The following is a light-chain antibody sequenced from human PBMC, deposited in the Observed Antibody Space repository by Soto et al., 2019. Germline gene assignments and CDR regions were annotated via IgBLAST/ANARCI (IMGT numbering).Light chain of an antibody. J-gene: IGKJ4*01. V-gene: IGKV4-1*01. CDR3: QQYYSTTLT. Sequence: DIVMTQSPDSLAVSLGERATINCKSSQCVLYSSNNKNYLAWYPQTXGQPPKXLIYWASTRESGVPDRFSGSGAGTDFTRTISSLQAEDVAVDYCQQYYSTTLTFGGGTKVDIK. CDR2: WAS. CDR1: QCVLYSSNNKNY.